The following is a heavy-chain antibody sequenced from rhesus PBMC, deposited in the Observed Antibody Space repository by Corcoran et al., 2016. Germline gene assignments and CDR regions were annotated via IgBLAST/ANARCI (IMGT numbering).Heavy chain of an antibody. V-gene: IGHV4-143*01. CDR2: IYGNPASP. Sequence: QVQLQESGPGLVKPSETLSLTCTVSGGSISGYYYWNWIRQPPGKGLAWIGGIYGNPASPYFNPPLKSRVTISKDASKNQFSLKLSSGTAADTAVYYCARAHQRYYHFVDYWGQGVLVTVSS. D-gene: IGHD3-40*01. CDR1: GGSISGYYY. CDR3: ARAHQRYYHFVDY. J-gene: IGHJ4*01.